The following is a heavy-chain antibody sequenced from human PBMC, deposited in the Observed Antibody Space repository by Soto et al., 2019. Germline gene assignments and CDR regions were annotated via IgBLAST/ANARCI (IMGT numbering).Heavy chain of an antibody. CDR1: SYSFRDFW. Sequence: GESLNSSGKAPSYSFRDFWIAWVRQTPGKGLEWMGAIFPPDSDTRYSPSFEGQVTISVDTSITTAYLEWSSLRASDTAIYYCARHEPSTILGVVLTAGMDVWGPGTTVTVSS. J-gene: IGHJ6*02. V-gene: IGHV5-51*01. CDR2: IFPPDSDT. CDR3: ARHEPSTILGVVLTAGMDV. D-gene: IGHD3-3*01.